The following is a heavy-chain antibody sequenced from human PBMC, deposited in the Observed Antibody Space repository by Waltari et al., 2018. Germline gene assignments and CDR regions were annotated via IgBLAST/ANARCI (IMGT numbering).Heavy chain of an antibody. CDR3: TPTDFDV. CDR1: GFAFKNYD. Sequence: QMRIVESGGGVVEPGKSVRLLCTASGFAFKNYDIHWVRQLPGRGFLGVVVMSFVGSIKYYADSFMGRFTVSGDNYQTTLFLEMGSLRREDTGFFYCTPTDFDVWGRGTRVNVSS. J-gene: IGHJ5*02. CDR2: MSFVGSIK. D-gene: IGHD2-15*01. V-gene: IGHV3-30*03.